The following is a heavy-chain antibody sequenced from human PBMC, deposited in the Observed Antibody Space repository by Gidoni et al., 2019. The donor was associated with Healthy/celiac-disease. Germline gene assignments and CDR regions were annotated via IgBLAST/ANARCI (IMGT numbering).Heavy chain of an antibody. CDR2: INAGNGNT. J-gene: IGHJ6*02. D-gene: IGHD6-13*01. V-gene: IGHV1-3*01. CDR1: GYTFTSSA. CDR3: VGEAAAGEYYYYGMDV. Sequence: QVQLVQSGAEVKKPGASVKVSCKASGYTFTSSAMHWVRQAPGQRLEWMGWINAGNGNTKYSQKFQGRVTITRDTSASTAYMELSSLRSEDTAVYYCVGEAAAGEYYYYGMDVWGQGTTVTVSS.